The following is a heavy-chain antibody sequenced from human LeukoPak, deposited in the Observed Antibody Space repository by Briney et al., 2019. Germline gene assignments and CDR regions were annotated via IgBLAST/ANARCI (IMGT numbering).Heavy chain of an antibody. J-gene: IGHJ4*02. V-gene: IGHV1-2*02. CDR3: ARDLRRDSSGWNSQAVLDY. D-gene: IGHD6-19*01. Sequence: ASVKVSCKASGYTFTGYYMYWVRQAPGQGLEWMGWINPNSGGTNYAQKFQGRVTMTRDTSISTAYMELSRLRSDDTAVYYCARDLRRDSSGWNSQAVLDYWGQGTLVTVSS. CDR1: GYTFTGYY. CDR2: INPNSGGT.